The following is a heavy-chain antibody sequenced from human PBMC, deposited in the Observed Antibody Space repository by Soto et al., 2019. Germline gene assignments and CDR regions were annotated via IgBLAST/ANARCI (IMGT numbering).Heavy chain of an antibody. Sequence: GGSLRLSWAASGFTFSSYGMHWVRQAPGKGLEWVAVIWYDGSNKYYADSVKGRFTISRDNSKNTLYLQMNSLRAEDTAVYYCARDSDSSSWPQVGAFDIWGQGTMVTVSS. CDR3: ARDSDSSSWPQVGAFDI. D-gene: IGHD6-13*01. J-gene: IGHJ3*02. V-gene: IGHV3-33*01. CDR2: IWYDGSNK. CDR1: GFTFSSYG.